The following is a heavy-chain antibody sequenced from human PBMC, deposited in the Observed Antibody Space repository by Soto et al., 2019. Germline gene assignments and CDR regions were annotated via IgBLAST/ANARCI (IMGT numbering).Heavy chain of an antibody. CDR1: GGTFSSYA. CDR2: IIPIFGTA. V-gene: IGHV1-69*06. CDR3: ARAKFPLHYRERKGSDFDY. J-gene: IGHJ4*02. Sequence: KVSCKASGGTFSSYAISWVRQAPGQGLEWMGGIIPIFGTANYAQKFQGRVTITADKSTSTAYMELSSLRSEDTAVYYCARAKFPLHYRERKGSDFDYWGQGTLVTVSS. D-gene: IGHD2-15*01.